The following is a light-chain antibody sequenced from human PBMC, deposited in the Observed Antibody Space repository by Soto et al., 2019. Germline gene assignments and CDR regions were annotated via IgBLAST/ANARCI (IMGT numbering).Light chain of an antibody. V-gene: IGKV2-30*01. CDR3: MQSVQLPIT. CDR1: HSLVYTDGHTY. Sequence: DVVLTQSPLSLPVTLGQPASISCRSSHSLVYTDGHTYLNWFQLRPGQSPRRLIYKVSTRFSGVPDRFSGSGSGTDFTLKISRVEAEDVGVYYCMQSVQLPITFDQGTRLEIK. J-gene: IGKJ5*01. CDR2: KVS.